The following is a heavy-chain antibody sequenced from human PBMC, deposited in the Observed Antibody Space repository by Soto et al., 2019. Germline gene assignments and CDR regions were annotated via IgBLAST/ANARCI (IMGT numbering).Heavy chain of an antibody. Sequence: GGSLRLSCAASGFTFSSYAMHWVRQAPGKGLEWVAVISYDGSNKYYADSVKGRFTISRDNSKNTLYLQMSSLRAEDTAVYYCARGYYDSSGYHDAFDIWGQGTMVTVSS. CDR3: ARGYYDSSGYHDAFDI. D-gene: IGHD3-22*01. J-gene: IGHJ3*02. CDR1: GFTFSSYA. V-gene: IGHV3-30-3*01. CDR2: ISYDGSNK.